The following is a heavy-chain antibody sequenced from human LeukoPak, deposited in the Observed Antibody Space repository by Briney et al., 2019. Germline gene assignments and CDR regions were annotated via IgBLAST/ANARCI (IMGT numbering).Heavy chain of an antibody. J-gene: IGHJ4*02. CDR3: ARVRDGGAADF. CDR2: TNRDETST. Sequence: GGSLRLLCSACGFIFSLYRRQGVRHVPRKELVWVARTNRDETSTTYADSVKGRFTISRDNAKNTLSVEMNSLRAEDTAVYYCARVRDGGAADFWGQGTLVTVSS. D-gene: IGHD4-23*01. V-gene: IGHV3-74*01. CDR1: GFIFSLYR.